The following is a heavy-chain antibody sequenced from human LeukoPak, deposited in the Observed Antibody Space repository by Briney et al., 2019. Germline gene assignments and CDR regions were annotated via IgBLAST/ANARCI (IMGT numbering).Heavy chain of an antibody. V-gene: IGHV3-23*01. CDR2: ISGSGGST. CDR1: GFTFSGYD. J-gene: IGHJ4*02. D-gene: IGHD3-3*01. Sequence: GGSLRLSCVASGFTFSGYDIHWVRHAPGKGLDWVSAISGSGGSTYYADSVKGRFTISRDNSNNTLYLQMNSLRAEDTAVYYCAKSGGDITIFGVVPDYYFDYWGQGTLVTVSS. CDR3: AKSGGDITIFGVVPDYYFDY.